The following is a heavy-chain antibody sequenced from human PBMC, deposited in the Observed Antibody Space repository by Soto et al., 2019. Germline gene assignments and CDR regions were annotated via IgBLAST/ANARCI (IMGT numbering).Heavy chain of an antibody. D-gene: IGHD2-21*02. CDR2: MNPNSGNT. CDR3: ARLTYCGGDCYSPDGVEYFQH. J-gene: IGHJ1*01. Sequence: ASVRGSCKASGYGFTSYDINWVLQATGQGLEWMGWMNPNSGNTGYAQKFQGRVTMTRNTSISTAYMELSSLRSEDTAVYYCARLTYCGGDCYSPDGVEYFQHWGQGTLVTVSS. V-gene: IGHV1-8*01. CDR1: GYGFTSYD.